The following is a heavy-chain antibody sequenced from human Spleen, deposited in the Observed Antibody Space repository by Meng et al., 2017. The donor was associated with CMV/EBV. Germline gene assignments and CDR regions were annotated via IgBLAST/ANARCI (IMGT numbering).Heavy chain of an antibody. CDR2: INPSSGFT. D-gene: IGHD3-9*01. V-gene: IGHV1-2*02. CDR1: GYTFTGHY. Sequence: ASVKVSCKSSGYTFTGHYIHWVRQAPGQGLEWMGWINPSSGFTNYAQKFQGRVTITKDTSLTTTYMDVSRLTSDDTAMYYCARTYDILKDGLDVWGPGTTVTVSS. CDR3: ARTYDILKDGLDV. J-gene: IGHJ6*02.